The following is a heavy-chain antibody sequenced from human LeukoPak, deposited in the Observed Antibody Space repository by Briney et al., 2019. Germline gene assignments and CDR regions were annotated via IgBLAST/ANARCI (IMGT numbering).Heavy chain of an antibody. V-gene: IGHV6-1*01. D-gene: IGHD5-12*01. CDR3: ARDSGSGDDFLDS. J-gene: IGHJ1*01. CDR1: GDSVSSNSAA. Sequence: SQTLSLTCAISGDSVSSNSAAWNWIRQSPSRGLEWLGRTYYRSKLHNDYAVSVKSRITINPDTSKNQFSLQLSSVTPEDTAVYYRARDSGSGDDFLDSWGQGILVTVSS. CDR2: TYYRSKLHN.